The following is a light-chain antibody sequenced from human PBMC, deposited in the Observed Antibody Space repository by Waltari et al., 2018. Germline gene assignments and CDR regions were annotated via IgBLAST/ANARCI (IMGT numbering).Light chain of an antibody. CDR3: QQYNTWPPIT. Sequence: EIVMTQSPATLSVSPGERATLSCRASQSVSSNSAWYQQKPGQTPMLLSYEASTRPTGIPARFSGSGSGTEVTLSISNLQSEDFAVYYCQQYNTWPPITFGQGTRLEIK. CDR2: EAS. V-gene: IGKV3-15*01. J-gene: IGKJ5*01. CDR1: QSVSSN.